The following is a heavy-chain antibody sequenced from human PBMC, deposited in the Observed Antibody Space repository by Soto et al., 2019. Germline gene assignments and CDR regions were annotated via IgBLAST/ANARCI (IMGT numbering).Heavy chain of an antibody. Sequence: EVQLLESGGGLVQPGVSLRLSCAASGFTFSNYALTWVRQSPGKGLEWVSTFSGSGGSTYYADSVRGRFTISRDNSKNTLFLQMNSLRVEDTAIYYCARDWSGGMSPCLDVWGQGTTVSVSS. CDR2: FSGSGGST. CDR1: GFTFSNYA. J-gene: IGHJ6*02. CDR3: ARDWSGGMSPCLDV. V-gene: IGHV3-23*01. D-gene: IGHD6-25*01.